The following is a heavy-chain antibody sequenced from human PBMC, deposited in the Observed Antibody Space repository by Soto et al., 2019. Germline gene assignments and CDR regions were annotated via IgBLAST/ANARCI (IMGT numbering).Heavy chain of an antibody. CDR1: GFTFSSYW. Sequence: EVQLVESGGDLVQPGGSLRLSCAASGFTFSSYWMHWVRQDPEKGLVWVSRINGDGISTSYADSVKGRFTISRDNAKDTLYLHMNSLGAEDTAVYSCARISQGTYCRGGNCYSDYWGQGTLVTVSS. CDR2: INGDGIST. J-gene: IGHJ4*02. V-gene: IGHV3-74*01. CDR3: ARISQGTYCRGGNCYSDY. D-gene: IGHD2-15*01.